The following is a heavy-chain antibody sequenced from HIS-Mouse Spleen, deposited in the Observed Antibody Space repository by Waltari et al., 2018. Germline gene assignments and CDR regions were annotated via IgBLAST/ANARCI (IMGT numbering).Heavy chain of an antibody. CDR1: GFTFSSYW. D-gene: IGHD5-12*01. J-gene: IGHJ5*02. Sequence: EVQLVESGGGLVQPGGSLRLSCAASGFTFSSYWMSWVRQAPGKGVGGGGNIKQDGSGKYEVDSVKGRFTISRDNAKNSLYLQMNSLRAEDTAVYYCARERRGPGWFDPWGQGTLVTVSS. V-gene: IGHV3-7*01. CDR2: IKQDGSGK. CDR3: ARERRGPGWFDP.